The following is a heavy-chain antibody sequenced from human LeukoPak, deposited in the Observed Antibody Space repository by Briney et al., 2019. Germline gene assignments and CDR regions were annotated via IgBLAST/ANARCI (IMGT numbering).Heavy chain of an antibody. CDR3: ARDRYYYDSSGYFDY. Sequence: ASVKVSCKASGYTFTSYAMHWVRQAPGQRLEWMGWINAGNGNTKYSQKFQGRVTITRDTSASTAYMELSRLRSDDTAVYYCARDRYYYDSSGYFDYWGQGTLVTVSS. D-gene: IGHD3-22*01. CDR2: INAGNGNT. V-gene: IGHV1-3*01. J-gene: IGHJ4*02. CDR1: GYTFTSYA.